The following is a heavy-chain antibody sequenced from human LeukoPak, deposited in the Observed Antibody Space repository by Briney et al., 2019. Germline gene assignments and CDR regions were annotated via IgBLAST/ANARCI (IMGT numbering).Heavy chain of an antibody. Sequence: ASVKVSCKVSGYTLTELSMHWVRQAPGKGLEWMGGFDPEDGETIYAQKFQGRVTTTEDTSTDTAYMELSSLRSEDTAVYYCATVDVVKGGFDYWGQGTLVTVSS. V-gene: IGHV1-24*01. CDR3: ATVDVVKGGFDY. CDR1: GYTLTELS. D-gene: IGHD4-23*01. J-gene: IGHJ4*02. CDR2: FDPEDGET.